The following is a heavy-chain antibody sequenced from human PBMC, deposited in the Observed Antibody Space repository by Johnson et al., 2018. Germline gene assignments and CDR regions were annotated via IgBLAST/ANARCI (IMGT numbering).Heavy chain of an antibody. J-gene: IGHJ3*02. V-gene: IGHV3-9*01. CDR2: ISWNSGSI. CDR3: ARRDPRETRDAFDI. CDR1: GFTFSSYA. D-gene: IGHD5-24*01. Sequence: VQLVQSGGGLVKPGGSLRLSCAASGFTFSSYAMHWVRQAPGKGLEWVSGISWNSGSIGYADSVKGRFTISRDNAKNSLYLQRNSLRAEDTAVYYCARRDPRETRDAFDIWGQGTMVTVSS.